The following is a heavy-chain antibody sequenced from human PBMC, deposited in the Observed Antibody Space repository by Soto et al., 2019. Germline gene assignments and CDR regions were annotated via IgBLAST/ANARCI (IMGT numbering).Heavy chain of an antibody. V-gene: IGHV3-23*01. Sequence: GGSLRLSCSASGFTFYNYAMSWVRQAPGKGLEWVSTISGSGGGTYYADSVKGRFTISRDNSKNTLDLQMNSLRAEDTAVYYCAKDRQHYSTNYFFDLCGQGGLVTVS. CDR1: GFTFYNYA. CDR3: AKDRQHYSTNYFFDL. D-gene: IGHD6-13*01. J-gene: IGHJ4*02. CDR2: ISGSGGGT.